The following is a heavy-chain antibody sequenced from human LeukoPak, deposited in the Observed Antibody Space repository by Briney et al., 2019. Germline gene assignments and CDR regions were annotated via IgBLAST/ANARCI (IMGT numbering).Heavy chain of an antibody. V-gene: IGHV4-39*07. D-gene: IGHD3-3*01. CDR3: ARGYRFLEWLLQARFGAFDI. Sequence: SETLSLTCIVSGGSIGSSSYYWGWIRQSPGKGLEWIGEINHSGSTNYNPSLKSRVTISVDTSKNQFSLKLSSVTAADTAVYYCARGYRFLEWLLQARFGAFDIWGQGTMVTVSS. CDR1: GGSIGSSSYY. J-gene: IGHJ3*02. CDR2: INHSGST.